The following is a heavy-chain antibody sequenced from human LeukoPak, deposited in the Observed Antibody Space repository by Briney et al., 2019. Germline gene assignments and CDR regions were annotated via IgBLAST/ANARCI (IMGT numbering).Heavy chain of an antibody. Sequence: GASVKVSCKASGYTFTSYYMHWVRQAPGQGLEWMGIINPSGGSTSYAQKFQGRVTMTRDMSTNTVYMELSSLRAEDTAVYYCAELGITMIGGVWGKGTTVTISS. J-gene: IGHJ6*04. CDR1: GYTFTSYY. D-gene: IGHD3-10*02. V-gene: IGHV1-46*01. CDR3: AELGITMIGGV. CDR2: INPSGGST.